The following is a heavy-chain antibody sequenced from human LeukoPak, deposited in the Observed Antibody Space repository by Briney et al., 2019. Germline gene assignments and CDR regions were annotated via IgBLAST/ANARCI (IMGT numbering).Heavy chain of an antibody. J-gene: IGHJ3*02. CDR3: ASGIRDMITFGGVYAFDI. D-gene: IGHD3-16*01. CDR2: MNPNSGNT. CDR1: GCTFTSYD. V-gene: IGHV1-8*03. Sequence: ASVKVSCKASGCTFTSYDINWVRQATGQGLEWMGWMNPNSGNTGYAQKFQGRVTITRNTSISTAYMELSSLRSEDTAVYYCASGIRDMITFGGVYAFDIWGQGTMVTVSS.